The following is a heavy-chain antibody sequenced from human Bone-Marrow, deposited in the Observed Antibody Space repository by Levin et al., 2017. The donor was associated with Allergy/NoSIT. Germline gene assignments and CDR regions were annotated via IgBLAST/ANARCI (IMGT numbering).Heavy chain of an antibody. CDR2: ISYDGSNK. Sequence: GGSLRLSCAASGFTFSSYAMHWVRQAPGKGLEWVAVISYDGSNKYYADSVKGRFTISRDNSKNTLYLQMNSLRAEDTAVYYCARLDFYDSSARQAFDIWGQGTMVTVSS. J-gene: IGHJ3*02. D-gene: IGHD3-22*01. V-gene: IGHV3-30-3*01. CDR3: ARLDFYDSSARQAFDI. CDR1: GFTFSSYA.